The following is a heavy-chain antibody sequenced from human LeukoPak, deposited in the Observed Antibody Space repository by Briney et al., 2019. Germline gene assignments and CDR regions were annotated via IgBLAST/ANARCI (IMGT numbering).Heavy chain of an antibody. CDR2: ISGSSTSI. CDR1: GFTFSIYS. CDR3: ARGPTRVSWYSFDP. V-gene: IGHV3-48*01. J-gene: IGHJ5*02. Sequence: GGSLRLSCAASGFTFSIYSMNWVRQAPGKGLELVSCISGSSTSIYYEDSVKGRFTISRDNAKNSVYLQMDSLRAEDTAVYYCARGPTRVSWYSFDPWGQGTLVTVSS. D-gene: IGHD6-13*01.